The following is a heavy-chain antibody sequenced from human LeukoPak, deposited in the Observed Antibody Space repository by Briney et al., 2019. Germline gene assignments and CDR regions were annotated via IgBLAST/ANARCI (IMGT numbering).Heavy chain of an antibody. J-gene: IGHJ4*02. D-gene: IGHD3-22*01. CDR1: GFTFSSYA. Sequence: PGGSLRLSCAAPGFTFSSYAMSWVRQAPGKGLEWVSAISGSGGSTYYADSVKGRFTISRDNSKNTLHLQMNSLRAEDTAVYYCAKDLVRYDDVGTPDYWGQGTLVTVSS. CDR2: ISGSGGST. CDR3: AKDLVRYDDVGTPDY. V-gene: IGHV3-23*01.